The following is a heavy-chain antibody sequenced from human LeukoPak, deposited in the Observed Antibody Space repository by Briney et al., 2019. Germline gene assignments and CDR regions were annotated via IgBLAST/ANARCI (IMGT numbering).Heavy chain of an antibody. J-gene: IGHJ4*02. V-gene: IGHV1-69*05. Sequence: SVKVSCKASGGTFSSYAISWVRQAPGQGLEWMGGIIPIFGTANYAQKFQGRVTITTDESTSTAYMELSSLRSEDTAVYYCARVNRDCSSTSCYNYFDYWGQGTRVTVSS. CDR3: ARVNRDCSSTSCYNYFDY. CDR1: GGTFSSYA. D-gene: IGHD2-2*02. CDR2: IIPIFGTA.